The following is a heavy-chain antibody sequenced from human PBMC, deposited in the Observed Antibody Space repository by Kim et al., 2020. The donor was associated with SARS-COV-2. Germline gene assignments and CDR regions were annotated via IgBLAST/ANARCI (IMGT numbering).Heavy chain of an antibody. CDR2: IYYSGST. V-gene: IGHV4-39*01. J-gene: IGHJ6*02. D-gene: IGHD6-13*01. Sequence: SETLSLTCTVSGGSISSSSYYWGWIRQPPGKGLEWIGSIYYSGSTYYNTSLKSRVTISVDTSKNQFSLKLSSVTAADTAVYYCAGLQQLAYYYYGMDVWGQGTTVTVSS. CDR1: GGSISSSSYY. CDR3: AGLQQLAYYYYGMDV.